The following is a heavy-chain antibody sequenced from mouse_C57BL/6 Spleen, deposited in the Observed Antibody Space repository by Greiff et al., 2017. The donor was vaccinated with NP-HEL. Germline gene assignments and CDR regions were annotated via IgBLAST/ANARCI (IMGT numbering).Heavy chain of an antibody. D-gene: IGHD2-5*01. Sequence: EVQRVESGGGLVKPGGSLKLSCAASGFTFSSYAMSWVRQTPEKRLEWVATISDGGSYTYYPDNVKGRFTISRDNAKNNLYLQMSNLKSEDTAMYYCARRTYYSNYYAMDYWGQGTSVTVSS. CDR3: ARRTYYSNYYAMDY. CDR1: GFTFSSYA. J-gene: IGHJ4*01. V-gene: IGHV5-4*01. CDR2: ISDGGSYT.